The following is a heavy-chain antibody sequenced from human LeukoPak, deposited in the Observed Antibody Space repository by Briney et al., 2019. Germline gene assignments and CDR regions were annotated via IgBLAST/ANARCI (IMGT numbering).Heavy chain of an antibody. J-gene: IGHJ4*02. CDR1: GGSISSSSYY. Sequence: PSETLSLTCTVSGGSISSSSYYWGWIRQPPGKGLEWIGTIYYSGSTYYNPSLKTRVTISVDTSRNQFSLKLSSVTAADTAVYYCARHYQYCSGGRCYSLLDYWGQGTLVTVS. D-gene: IGHD2-15*01. CDR3: ARHYQYCSGGRCYSLLDY. CDR2: IYYSGST. V-gene: IGHV4-39*01.